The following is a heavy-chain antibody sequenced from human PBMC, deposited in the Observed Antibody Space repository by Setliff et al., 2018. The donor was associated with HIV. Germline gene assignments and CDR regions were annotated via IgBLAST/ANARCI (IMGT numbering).Heavy chain of an antibody. J-gene: IGHJ4*02. CDR1: GYTFSSYG. Sequence: ASVKVSCKASGYTFSSYGISWVRQAPGQGLEWMGWINPNSGGTIYAQEFQDRVTMTRDTSSSTAYMELSRLRSDDTAVYYCATGRDSSGYYFLADYWGRGTLVTVSS. CDR3: ATGRDSSGYYFLADY. CDR2: INPNSGGT. V-gene: IGHV1-2*02. D-gene: IGHD3-22*01.